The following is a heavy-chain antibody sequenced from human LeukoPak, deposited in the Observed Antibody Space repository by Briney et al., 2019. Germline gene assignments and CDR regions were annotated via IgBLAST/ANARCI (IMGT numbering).Heavy chain of an antibody. CDR2: IYSGGST. Sequence: TGGSLRLSCAASGFSVSSNYMSWVRQAPGKGLEWVSVIYSGGSTYYADSVKGRLTISRDNSKNTLYLQMKSLRAEDTAVYYCARTDETAPAEDFQHWGQGTLVTVSS. CDR1: GFSVSSNY. V-gene: IGHV3-53*01. D-gene: IGHD2-21*02. CDR3: ARTDETAPAEDFQH. J-gene: IGHJ1*01.